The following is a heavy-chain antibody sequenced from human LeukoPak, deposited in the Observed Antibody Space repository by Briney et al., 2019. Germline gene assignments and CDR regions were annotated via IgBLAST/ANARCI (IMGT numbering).Heavy chain of an antibody. Sequence: PGGSLRLSCAASGFTFSSYWMSWVRQAPGKGLEWVANIKQDGSEKYYVDSVKGRFTISRDNAKNSLYLQMNSLRAEDTAVYYCARVLLPYDPGDAFDIWGQGTMVTVSS. CDR3: ARVLLPYDPGDAFDI. CDR2: IKQDGSEK. CDR1: GFTFSSYW. J-gene: IGHJ3*02. V-gene: IGHV3-7*01. D-gene: IGHD3-3*01.